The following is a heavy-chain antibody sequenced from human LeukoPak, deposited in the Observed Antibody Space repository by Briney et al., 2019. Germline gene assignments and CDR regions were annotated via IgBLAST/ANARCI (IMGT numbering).Heavy chain of an antibody. CDR1: GGSISSYY. D-gene: IGHD6-19*01. V-gene: IGHV4-4*07. CDR2: IYTSGST. CDR3: AGQDSSGWSWYAFDI. Sequence: SETLSLTCTVSGGSISSYYWSWIRQPAGKGLEWIGRIYTSGSTNYNPSLKSRVTMSVDTSKNQFSLILSSVTAADTAVYYCAGQDSSGWSWYAFDIWGQGTMVTVSS. J-gene: IGHJ3*02.